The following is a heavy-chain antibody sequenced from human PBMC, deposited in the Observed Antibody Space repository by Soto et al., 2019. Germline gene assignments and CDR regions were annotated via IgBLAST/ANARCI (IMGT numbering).Heavy chain of an antibody. J-gene: IGHJ5*02. CDR3: ARERSIVGATDWFDP. CDR2: ISAYNGNT. V-gene: IGHV1-18*01. D-gene: IGHD1-26*01. CDR1: GGTFSSYG. Sequence: ASVKVPCKASGGTFSSYGISWVRLAPGQGLEWMGWISAYNGNTNYAQKLQGRVTMTTDTSTSTAYMELRSLRSDDTAVYYCARERSIVGATDWFDPWGQGTLVTLSS.